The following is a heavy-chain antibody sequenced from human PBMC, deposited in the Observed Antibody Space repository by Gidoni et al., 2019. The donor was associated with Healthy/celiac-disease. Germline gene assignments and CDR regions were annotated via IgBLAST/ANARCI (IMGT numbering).Heavy chain of an antibody. CDR1: GGSFSGYY. V-gene: IGHV4-34*01. J-gene: IGHJ5*02. CDR3: ARDTGYCSGGSCYSGWFDP. Sequence: QVQLQQWGAGLLKPSETLSLTCAVYGGSFSGYYWSWIRQPPGKGLEWIGEINHSGSTNYNPSLKSRVTISVDTSKNQFSLKLSSVTAADTAVYYCARDTGYCSGGSCYSGWFDPWGQGTLVTVSS. D-gene: IGHD2-15*01. CDR2: INHSGST.